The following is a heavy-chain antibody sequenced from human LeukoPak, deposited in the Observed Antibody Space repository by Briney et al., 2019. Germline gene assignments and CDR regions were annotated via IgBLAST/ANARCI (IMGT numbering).Heavy chain of an antibody. V-gene: IGHV3-30*18. Sequence: GRSLTLSCAASGFTFSSYGMHWVRQAPGKGLERVAVISYDGSNKYYADSVKGRFTISRDNSKNTLYLQMNSLRAEDTAVYYCAKENIVATHFDYWGQGTLVTVSP. CDR1: GFTFSSYG. CDR3: AKENIVATHFDY. D-gene: IGHD5-12*01. J-gene: IGHJ4*02. CDR2: ISYDGSNK.